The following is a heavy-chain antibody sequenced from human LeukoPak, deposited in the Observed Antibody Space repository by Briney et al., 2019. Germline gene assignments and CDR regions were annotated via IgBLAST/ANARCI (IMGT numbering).Heavy chain of an antibody. CDR2: INRDGSEK. D-gene: IGHD1-1*01. CDR1: GFTFSNFW. J-gene: IGHJ4*02. V-gene: IGHV3-7*01. CDR3: VRDVEL. Sequence: GGSLRLSCAASGFTFSNFWMGWARQGPEKGRQWVASINRDGSEKHPVDSVKGRFTISRDNAKNSVFLEMSSLRVEDTAVYYCVRDVELWGQGTLVTVSS.